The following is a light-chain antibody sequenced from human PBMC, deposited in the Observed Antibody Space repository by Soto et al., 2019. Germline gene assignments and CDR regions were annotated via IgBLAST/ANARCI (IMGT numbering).Light chain of an antibody. CDR2: DVS. Sequence: QSALTQPASVSGSPGQSITIFCTGTSSDVGGYNYVSWYQQHPGSAPKLMIYDVSSRPSGVSNRFSGSKSGNTASLTISGLQAEDEADYYCSSYTSSFKLAVFGSGTKLTDL. V-gene: IGLV2-14*03. CDR3: SSYTSSFKLAV. J-gene: IGLJ1*01. CDR1: SSDVGGYNY.